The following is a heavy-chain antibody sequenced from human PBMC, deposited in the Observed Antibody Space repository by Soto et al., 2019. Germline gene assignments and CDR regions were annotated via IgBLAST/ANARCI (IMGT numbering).Heavy chain of an antibody. V-gene: IGHV3-7*01. J-gene: IGHJ4*02. CDR1: GFTFSSYA. D-gene: IGHD3-10*02. Sequence: GGSLRLSCAASGFTFSSYAMHWVRQAPGKGLEWVANIKPDGREQYYVDSVRGRFTISRDNARKSLYLHMNSLRAEDTAVYYYARNRLYFVGLFDYWGQGTVVTVSS. CDR3: ARNRLYFVGLFDY. CDR2: IKPDGREQ.